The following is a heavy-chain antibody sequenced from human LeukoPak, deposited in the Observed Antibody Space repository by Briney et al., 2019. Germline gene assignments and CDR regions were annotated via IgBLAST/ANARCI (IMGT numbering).Heavy chain of an antibody. CDR2: INPNSGGT. CDR1: GYTFTGYY. D-gene: IGHD4-17*01. J-gene: IGHJ4*02. CDR3: AGAADYGDPRGFFL. V-gene: IGHV1-2*02. Sequence: ASVKVSCKASGYTFTGYYMHWVRQAPGQGLEWMGWINPNSGGTNYAQKFQGRVTMTRDTSISTAYMELSRLRSDDTAVYYCAGAADYGDPRGFFLWGQGTLVTVSS.